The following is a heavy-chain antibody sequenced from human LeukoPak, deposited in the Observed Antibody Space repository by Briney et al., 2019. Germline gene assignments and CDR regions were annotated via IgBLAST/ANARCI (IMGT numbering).Heavy chain of an antibody. D-gene: IGHD6-13*01. J-gene: IGHJ6*02. CDR2: ISYDGSNK. V-gene: IGHV3-30*03. CDR3: ARGQPPSYYDMDV. Sequence: GRSLRLSCAASGFTFSGYGMHWVRQAPGKGLEWVALISYDGSNKYYADSVKGRFTISRDNSKNTLYLQMSSLRAEDTALYYCARGQPPSYYDMDVWGQGTTVTVSS. CDR1: GFTFSGYG.